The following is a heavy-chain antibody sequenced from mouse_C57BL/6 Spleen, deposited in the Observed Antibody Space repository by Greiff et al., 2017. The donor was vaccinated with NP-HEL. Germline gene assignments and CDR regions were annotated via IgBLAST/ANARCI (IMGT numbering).Heavy chain of an antibody. Sequence: EVKLVESEGGLVQPGSSMKLSCTASGFTFSDYYMPWVRQVPEKGLEWVANINHDGSSTYYLDTLKSRFIISRDKAKNILYLQMSSLTSEDTATYYCARDRGYDGYYYAMECWGQGTSVTVSS. J-gene: IGHJ4*01. CDR3: ARDRGYDGYYYAMEC. V-gene: IGHV5-16*01. CDR1: GFTFSDYY. CDR2: INHDGSST. D-gene: IGHD2-2*01.